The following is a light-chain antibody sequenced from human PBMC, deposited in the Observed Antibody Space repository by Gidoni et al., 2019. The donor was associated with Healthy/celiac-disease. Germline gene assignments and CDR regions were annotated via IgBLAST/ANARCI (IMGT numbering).Light chain of an antibody. CDR2: GAS. CDR1: QSVSSSY. J-gene: IGKJ4*01. Sequence: EIVLTQSPGTLSLSPGERATLSCRASQSVSSSYLAWYQQKPGQAPRLLIYGASSWATGIPDRFSGSGSGTDFTLTISRLEPEDFAMYYCQQYGSSPLTFGGXTKVEIK. CDR3: QQYGSSPLT. V-gene: IGKV3-20*01.